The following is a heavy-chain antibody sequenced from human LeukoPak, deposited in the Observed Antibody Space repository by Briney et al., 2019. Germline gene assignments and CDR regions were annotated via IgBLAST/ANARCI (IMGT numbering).Heavy chain of an antibody. CDR1: GYTLTGYY. V-gene: IGHV1-2*02. Sequence: GASVKVSCKASGYTLTGYYMHWVRQAPGQGLEWMGWINPNSGGTNYAQKFQGRVTMARDTSISTAYMELSRLRSDDTAVYYCAGAGYSYGYYGMDVWGQGTTVTVSS. CDR2: INPNSGGT. CDR3: AGAGYSYGYYGMDV. D-gene: IGHD5-18*01. J-gene: IGHJ6*02.